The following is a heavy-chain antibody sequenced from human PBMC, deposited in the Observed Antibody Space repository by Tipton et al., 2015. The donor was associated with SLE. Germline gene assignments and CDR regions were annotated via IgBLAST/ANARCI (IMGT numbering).Heavy chain of an antibody. CDR2: IYYSGHT. V-gene: IGHV4-59*01. D-gene: IGHD3-3*01. J-gene: IGHJ3*01. CDR1: GGSISNYY. CDR3: ARALPFNYDFWSGYSTDPFDV. Sequence: TLSLTCTVSGGSISNYYWSWIRQSPGKGLEWIGYIYYSGHTDYNPSLKSRVTLSVDTSKSQFSFSLRLSSVTAADTALYYCARALPFNYDFWSGYSTDPFDVWGQGTMVTVSS.